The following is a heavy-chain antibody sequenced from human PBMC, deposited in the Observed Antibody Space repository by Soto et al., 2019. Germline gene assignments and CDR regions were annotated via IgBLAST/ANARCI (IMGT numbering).Heavy chain of an antibody. CDR2: ISYDGSNK. D-gene: IGHD6-13*01. V-gene: IGHV3-30-3*01. Sequence: PGGSLRLSCAASGFTFSSYAMHWVRQAPGKGLEWVAVISYDGSNKYYADSVKGRFTISRDNSKNTLYLQMNSLRAEDTAVYYCARGSIAAAGITNWFDPWGQGTLVTVSS. CDR1: GFTFSSYA. J-gene: IGHJ5*02. CDR3: ARGSIAAAGITNWFDP.